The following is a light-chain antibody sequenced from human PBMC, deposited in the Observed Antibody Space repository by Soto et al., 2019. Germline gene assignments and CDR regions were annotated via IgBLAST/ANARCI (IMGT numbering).Light chain of an antibody. Sequence: QSALTQPRSVSGSPGQSVTISCTGTSSDVGGYNYVSWYQQHPGKTPKLMIYDGRKRPSGVPDRCSGSKSGNTASLTISGLQAEDEADYYCCSYAGSRYVFGTGTKLTVL. CDR2: DGR. CDR3: CSYAGSRYV. CDR1: SSDVGGYNY. V-gene: IGLV2-11*01. J-gene: IGLJ1*01.